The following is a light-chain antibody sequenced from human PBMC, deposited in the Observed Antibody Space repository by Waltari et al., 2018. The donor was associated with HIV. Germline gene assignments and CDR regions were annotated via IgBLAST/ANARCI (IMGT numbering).Light chain of an antibody. CDR1: QTLLYSSNNKNY. V-gene: IGKV4-1*01. J-gene: IGKJ4*01. Sequence: DIVMPQSPDSLAVSLGERATVTCTARQTLLYSSNNKNYLAWYQHKPGQPPKLLIYWASTRQTGVPDRFIGSGSGTNFSLTINKLQAEDVATYYCQQYYRTPLTFGGGTRV. CDR3: QQYYRTPLT. CDR2: WAS.